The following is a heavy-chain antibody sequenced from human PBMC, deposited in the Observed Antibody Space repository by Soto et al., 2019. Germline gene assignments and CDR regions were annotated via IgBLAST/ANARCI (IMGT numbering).Heavy chain of an antibody. Sequence: SETLSLTCTVSGGSISSGGYYWSWIRQHPGKGLEWIGYIYYSGSTYYNPSLKSRVTISVDTSKNQFSLKLSSVTAADTAVYYCARDGGPFGELLYSDYYYGMDVWGQGTTVTVSS. J-gene: IGHJ6*02. CDR1: GGSISSGGYY. V-gene: IGHV4-31*03. CDR3: ARDGGPFGELLYSDYYYGMDV. CDR2: IYYSGST. D-gene: IGHD3-10*01.